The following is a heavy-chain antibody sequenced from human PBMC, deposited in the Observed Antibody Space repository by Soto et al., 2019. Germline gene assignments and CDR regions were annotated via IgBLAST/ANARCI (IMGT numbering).Heavy chain of an antibody. CDR1: GYTFTLYT. CDR2: INTGNGNT. CDR3: AKLGGGYIFGPYLDF. J-gene: IGHJ4*02. Sequence: ASVKVSCKTSGYTFTLYTIHWVRQAPGQRLEWMGWINTGNGNTKYSQRFQGRVTMSRDTSASTAYMELSSLTSEDTAVYYCAKLGGGYIFGPYLDFWGQGTLVTVSS. V-gene: IGHV1-3*04. D-gene: IGHD5-18*01.